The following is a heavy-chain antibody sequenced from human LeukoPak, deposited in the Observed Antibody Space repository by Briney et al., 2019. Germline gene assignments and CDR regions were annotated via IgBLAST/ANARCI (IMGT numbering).Heavy chain of an antibody. D-gene: IGHD3-10*01. Sequence: PSETLSLTCTVSGGSISSYYWSWIRQPPGKGLEWIGYIYYSGSTNYNPSLKSRVTISVDTSKNQFSLKLSSVTAADTAVYYCARVRRYYGSGSYYSLAVDVWGKGTTVTISS. J-gene: IGHJ6*04. CDR1: GGSISSYY. CDR3: ARVRRYYGSGSYYSLAVDV. V-gene: IGHV4-59*01. CDR2: IYYSGST.